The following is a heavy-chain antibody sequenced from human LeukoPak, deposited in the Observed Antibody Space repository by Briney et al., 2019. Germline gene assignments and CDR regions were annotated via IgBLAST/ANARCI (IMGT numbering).Heavy chain of an antibody. CDR1: GGSITSSGYY. V-gene: IGHV4-39*01. J-gene: IGHJ4*02. Sequence: SETLSLPCTVSGGSITSSGYYWGWIRQPPGKGLEWIGSIYYSGITYYNPSLKSRVTISVDTSKNQFSLKLSSVTAADTAVYYCARNRDNKGCLDYWGQGTLVTVSS. CDR2: IYYSGIT. CDR3: ARNRDNKGCLDY. D-gene: IGHD2-15*01.